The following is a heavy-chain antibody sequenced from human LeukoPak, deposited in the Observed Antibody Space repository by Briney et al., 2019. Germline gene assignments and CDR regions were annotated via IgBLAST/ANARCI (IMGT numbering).Heavy chain of an antibody. CDR1: GFTFSDYY. V-gene: IGHV3-11*06. CDR2: ISSSSSDT. D-gene: IGHD1-20*01. J-gene: IGHJ4*02. Sequence: PGGSLRLSCAASGFTFSDYYMSWIRQPPGKGLEWVSYISSSSSDTNYADSVKGRFTISRDSAKNSLYLQMNSLRAEDTAMYYCARVITGTTWAPDYWGQGTLVTVSS. CDR3: ARVITGTTWAPDY.